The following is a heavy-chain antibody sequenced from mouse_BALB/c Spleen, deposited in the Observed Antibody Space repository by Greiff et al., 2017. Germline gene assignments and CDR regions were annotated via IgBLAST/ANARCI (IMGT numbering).Heavy chain of an antibody. CDR3: ASWGCAY. CDR1: GYTFTDYN. Sequence: VQLQQPGPELVKPGASVKISCKASGYTFTDYNMHWVKQSHGKSLEWIGYIYPYNGGTGYNQKFKSKATLTVDNSSSTAYMELRSLTSEDSAVYYCASWGCAYWGQGTLVTVSA. V-gene: IGHV1S29*02. J-gene: IGHJ3*01. CDR2: IYPYNGGT.